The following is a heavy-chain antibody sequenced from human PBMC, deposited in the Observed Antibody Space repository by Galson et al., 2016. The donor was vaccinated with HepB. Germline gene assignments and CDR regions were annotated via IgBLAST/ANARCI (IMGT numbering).Heavy chain of an antibody. CDR1: GFKFNDAW. V-gene: IGHV3-15*01. CDR3: TTDPRD. Sequence: SLRLSCAASGFKFNDAWMSWVRQAPGKGLERLGRIKSKSTGGTTDYAARVKGRFTISRDDSRNTLYLQMNSLKTDDTAVYFCTTDPRDWGQGTLVTVSS. CDR2: IKSKSTGGTT. J-gene: IGHJ4*02.